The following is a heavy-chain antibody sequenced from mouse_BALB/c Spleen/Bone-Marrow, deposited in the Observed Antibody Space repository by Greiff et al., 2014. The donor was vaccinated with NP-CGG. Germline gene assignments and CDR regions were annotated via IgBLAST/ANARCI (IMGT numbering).Heavy chain of an antibody. CDR3: IRYYRYDYWYFDV. J-gene: IGHJ1*03. CDR2: IDPYNGDT. D-gene: IGHD2-14*01. CDR1: GYSFTDYN. Sequence: VHVKQSGPELVKPGASVKVSCKASGYSFTDYNMYCVKQSHGKSLEWIGYIDPYNGDTTYNQKFKGKATLTVDKSSSTAFIHLNSLTSEDSAIYYCIRYYRYDYWYFDVWGTGTTVTVSS. V-gene: IGHV1S135*01.